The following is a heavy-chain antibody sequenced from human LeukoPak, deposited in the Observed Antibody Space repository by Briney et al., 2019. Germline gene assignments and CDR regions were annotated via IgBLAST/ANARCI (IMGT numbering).Heavy chain of an antibody. V-gene: IGHV3-33*06. CDR1: GFTFSTYG. CDR3: AKERVDFWSGSVY. Sequence: GGSLRLSCAASGFTFSTYGMHWVRQAPGKGLEWVALIWYDGSKKYYADSVKGRFTISRDNSKNTLYLQMNSLRAEDTAVYYCAKERVDFWSGSVYWGQGTLVTVSS. D-gene: IGHD3-3*01. CDR2: IWYDGSKK. J-gene: IGHJ4*02.